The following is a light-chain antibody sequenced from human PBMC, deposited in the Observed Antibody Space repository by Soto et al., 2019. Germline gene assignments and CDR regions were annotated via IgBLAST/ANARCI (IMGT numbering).Light chain of an antibody. Sequence: EIVMTQSPATLSVSPGERATLSCRASQSVSSNLAWYQQKPGQAPRLLIYGASTRATDVPPRFSGSGSGTEFTLTVSSLQSEDFAVHYCQQYNTWPPYTFGQGTKVDIK. CDR1: QSVSSN. CDR2: GAS. J-gene: IGKJ2*01. V-gene: IGKV3-15*01. CDR3: QQYNTWPPYT.